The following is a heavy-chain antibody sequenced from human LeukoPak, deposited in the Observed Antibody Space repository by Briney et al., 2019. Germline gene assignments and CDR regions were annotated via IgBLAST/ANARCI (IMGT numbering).Heavy chain of an antibody. D-gene: IGHD4-17*01. CDR1: GFTFSSYE. CDR2: ISSSGSTI. Sequence: GGSLRLSCAASGFTFSSYEMNWVRQAPGKGLEWVSYISSSGSTIYYADSVKGRFTISRDNAKNSLYLQMNSLRAEDTAVYYCARGGYGDPFDYWGQGTLVTVSS. J-gene: IGHJ4*02. CDR3: ARGGYGDPFDY. V-gene: IGHV3-48*03.